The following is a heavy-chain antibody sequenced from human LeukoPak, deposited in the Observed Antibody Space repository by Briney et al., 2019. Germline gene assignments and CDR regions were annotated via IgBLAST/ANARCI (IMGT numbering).Heavy chain of an antibody. V-gene: IGHV3-23*01. CDR1: GFTFSSYA. CDR3: AKRYCSGGSCCFDY. D-gene: IGHD2-15*01. CDR2: ISDSGGST. Sequence: PGGSLRLSCAASGFTFSSYAMSWVRQAPGKGLEWVSAISDSGGSTYYADSVKGRFTISRDNSKNTLYLQMNSLRAEDTAQYYCAKRYCSGGSCCFDYWGQGTLVTASS. J-gene: IGHJ4*02.